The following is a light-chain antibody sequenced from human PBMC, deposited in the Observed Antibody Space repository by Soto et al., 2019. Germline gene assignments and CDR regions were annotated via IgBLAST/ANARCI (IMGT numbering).Light chain of an antibody. J-gene: IGLJ1*01. Sequence: SSLAQPASVSGSPGQLITLSCTGTSSEIGGYNYVSWYQQHPGKAPKLMIYDVSNRPSGVSNRFSGSKSGNTASLSISGLQAEDEADYYCSSYTSSSTRVFGTGTKVTVL. CDR1: SSEIGGYNY. V-gene: IGLV2-14*01. CDR2: DVS. CDR3: SSYTSSSTRV.